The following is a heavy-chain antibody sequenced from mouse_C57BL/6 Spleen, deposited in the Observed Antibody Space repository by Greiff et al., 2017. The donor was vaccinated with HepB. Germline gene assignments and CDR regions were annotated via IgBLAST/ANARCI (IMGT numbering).Heavy chain of an antibody. Sequence: LVESGGDLVKPGGSLKLSCAASGFTFSSYGMSWVRQTPDKRLEWVATISSGGSYTYYPDSVKGRFTISRDNAKNTRYLQMSSLKSEDTAMYYCARRGDYDNAMDYWGPGTSVTVSS. V-gene: IGHV5-6*02. CDR3: ARRGDYDNAMDY. J-gene: IGHJ4*01. D-gene: IGHD2-4*01. CDR1: GFTFSSYG. CDR2: ISSGGSYT.